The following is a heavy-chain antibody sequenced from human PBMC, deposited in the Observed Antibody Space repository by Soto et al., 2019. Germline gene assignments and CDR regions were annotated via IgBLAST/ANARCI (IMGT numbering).Heavy chain of an antibody. J-gene: IGHJ3*02. CDR2: IFSNDEK. CDR3: ARTPSNRLWLVRNDAFDI. D-gene: IGHD6-19*01. CDR1: GFSLSNARMG. V-gene: IGHV2-26*01. Sequence: QVTLKESGPVLVKPTETLTLTCTVSGFSLSNARMGVSWIRQPPGKALEWLAHIFSNDEKSYSTSLKSRLTISKDTSKSQVVLTTTNMDPVDTATYYCARTPSNRLWLVRNDAFDIWGQGTMVTVSS.